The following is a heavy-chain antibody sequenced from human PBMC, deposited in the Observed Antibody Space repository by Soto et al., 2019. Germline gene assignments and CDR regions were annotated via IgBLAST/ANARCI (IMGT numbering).Heavy chain of an antibody. CDR1: GFTVSSNY. CDR3: ARGAGSYDYIWGSYGNWFDP. Sequence: PGGSLRLSCAASGFTVSSNYMSWVRQAPGKGLEWVSVIYSGGSTYYADSVKGRFTISRDNSKNTLYLQMNSLRAEDTAVYYCARGAGSYDYIWGSYGNWFDPWGQGTLVTVSS. J-gene: IGHJ5*02. D-gene: IGHD3-16*01. CDR2: IYSGGST. V-gene: IGHV3-66*01.